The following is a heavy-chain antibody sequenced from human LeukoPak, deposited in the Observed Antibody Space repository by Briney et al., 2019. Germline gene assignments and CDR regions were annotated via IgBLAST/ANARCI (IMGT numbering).Heavy chain of an antibody. J-gene: IGHJ6*04. Sequence: GGSLRLSCAASGFTFSSYGVHWVRQAPGKGLEWVAVISYDGSNKYYADSVKGRFTISRDNSKNTLYLQMNSLRAEDTAVYYCAELGITMIGGVWGKGTTVTISS. CDR1: GFTFSSYG. CDR3: AELGITMIGGV. V-gene: IGHV3-30*18. CDR2: ISYDGSNK. D-gene: IGHD3-10*02.